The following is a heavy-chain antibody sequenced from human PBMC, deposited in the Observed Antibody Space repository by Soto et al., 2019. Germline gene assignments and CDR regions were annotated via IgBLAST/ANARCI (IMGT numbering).Heavy chain of an antibody. J-gene: IGHJ4*02. CDR1: GGSISSGGYY. V-gene: IGHV4-31*03. Sequence: QVQLQESGPGLVKPSQTLSLTCTVSGGSISSGGYYWSWIRQHPGKGLEWIGYIYYSGSTYYNPSLKSRVTISVDTSKNQFSLKLSSVTAAYTAVYYCARGGIAAAAPPDYWGQGTLVTVSS. CDR2: IYYSGST. CDR3: ARGGIAAAAPPDY. D-gene: IGHD6-13*01.